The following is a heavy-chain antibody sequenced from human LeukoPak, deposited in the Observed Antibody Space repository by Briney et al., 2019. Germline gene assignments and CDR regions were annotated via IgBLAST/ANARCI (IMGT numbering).Heavy chain of an antibody. CDR3: TTDLSELDDSGYYAKYFHH. V-gene: IGHV3-15*01. CDR1: GFTFSSYA. Sequence: GGSLRLSCAASGFTFSSYAMNWVRQAPGKGLEWVGRIKSKTDGGTIDYAAPVKGRLTISRDDSKDTLFLQMNSLKTEDTAVYYCTTDLSELDDSGYYAKYFHHWGQGTLVSVSS. CDR2: IKSKTDGGTI. D-gene: IGHD3-22*01. J-gene: IGHJ1*01.